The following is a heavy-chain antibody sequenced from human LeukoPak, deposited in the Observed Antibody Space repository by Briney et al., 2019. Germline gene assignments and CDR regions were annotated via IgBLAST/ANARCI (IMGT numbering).Heavy chain of an antibody. CDR2: ISSSGSTI. CDR3: AREDQAGDAFDI. Sequence: GGSLRLSCAASGFTFSSYEMNWFRQAPGKGLVWVSYISSSGSTIYYADSVKGRFTISRDNAKNSLYLQMNSLRAEDTAVYYCAREDQAGDAFDIWGQGTMVTVSS. CDR1: GFTFSSYE. J-gene: IGHJ3*02. V-gene: IGHV3-48*03.